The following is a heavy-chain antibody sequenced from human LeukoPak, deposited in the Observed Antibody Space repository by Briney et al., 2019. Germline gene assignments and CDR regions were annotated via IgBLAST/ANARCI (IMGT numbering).Heavy chain of an antibody. CDR2: INPRGGST. V-gene: IGHV1-46*01. J-gene: IGHJ4*02. CDR1: GYTFTSYY. Sequence: ASVKVSCKASGYTFTSYYMHWMRQAPRQGPEWMGIINPRGGSTDYAQKFQGRVTMTSDMSTSAVYMELHSLRSEDTAVYFCARVGITAATADYWGQGTLVTVSS. CDR3: ARVGITAATADY. D-gene: IGHD4-23*01.